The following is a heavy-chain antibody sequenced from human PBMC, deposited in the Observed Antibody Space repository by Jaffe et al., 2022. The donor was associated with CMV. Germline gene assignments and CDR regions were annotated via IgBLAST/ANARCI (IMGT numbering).Heavy chain of an antibody. CDR1: GFTFRNYW. V-gene: IGHV3-74*01. CDR3: ARATYNWNDMNDMAALDV. Sequence: MQLVESGGGLVQPGGSLRLSCAASGFTFRNYWMHWVRQVPGKGLVWVSRINMEGYRTNYADSVKGRFTISRDNAKNTLFLQMQSLRVEDTALYYCARATYNWNDMNDMAALDVWGRGTMVTVSS. CDR2: INMEGYRT. J-gene: IGHJ3*01. D-gene: IGHD1-20*01.